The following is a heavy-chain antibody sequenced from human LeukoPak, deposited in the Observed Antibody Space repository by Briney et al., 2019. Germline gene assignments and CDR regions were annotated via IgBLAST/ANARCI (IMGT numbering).Heavy chain of an antibody. V-gene: IGHV3-53*01. Sequence: GGSLRLSCAASGFTVSSNYMSWVRQAPGKGLEWVSVIYSGGSTYYADSVKGRFTISRDNSKSTLYLQMNGLRAEDTAIFYCAKSLFTSATGTGRAFHIWGQGTRVTVSS. CDR1: GFTVSSNY. CDR2: IYSGGST. D-gene: IGHD1-1*01. J-gene: IGHJ3*02. CDR3: AKSLFTSATGTGRAFHI.